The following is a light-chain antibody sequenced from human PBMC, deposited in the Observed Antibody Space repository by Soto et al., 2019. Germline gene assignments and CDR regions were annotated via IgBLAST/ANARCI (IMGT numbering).Light chain of an antibody. CDR1: SSDVGGYNY. Sequence: QSVLTQPASGSGSPGQSITISCTGTSSDVGGYNYVSWYQQYPGKAPKLMIYDVSNRPSGVSNRFSGSKSGNTASLTISGLQAEDEADYYCSSYTISNTLVFGSGTKVTVL. CDR3: SSYTISNTLV. CDR2: DVS. J-gene: IGLJ1*01. V-gene: IGLV2-14*01.